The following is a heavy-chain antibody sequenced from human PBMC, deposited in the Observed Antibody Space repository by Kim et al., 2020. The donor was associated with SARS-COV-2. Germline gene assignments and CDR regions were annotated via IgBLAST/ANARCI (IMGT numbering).Heavy chain of an antibody. J-gene: IGHJ4*02. V-gene: IGHV7-4-1*02. Sequence: YAQGFTGRFVFSLDTSVSTAYLQISSLKAEDTAVYYCARDPDGYGYYFDYWGQGTLVTVSS. CDR3: ARDPDGYGYYFDY. D-gene: IGHD5-18*01.